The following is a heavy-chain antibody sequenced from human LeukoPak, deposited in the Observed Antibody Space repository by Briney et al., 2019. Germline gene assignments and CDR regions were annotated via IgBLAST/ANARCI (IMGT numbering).Heavy chain of an antibody. J-gene: IGHJ4*02. V-gene: IGHV4-34*01. D-gene: IGHD1-26*01. Sequence: SETLSLTCAVYGGSFSGYYWSWIRQPPGKGLEWIGEINHSGSTNYNPSLKSRVTISVDTSKNQFSLKLSSVTAADTAVYYCAERPHSGSRIYYWGQGTLVTVSS. CDR2: INHSGST. CDR1: GGSFSGYY. CDR3: AERPHSGSRIYY.